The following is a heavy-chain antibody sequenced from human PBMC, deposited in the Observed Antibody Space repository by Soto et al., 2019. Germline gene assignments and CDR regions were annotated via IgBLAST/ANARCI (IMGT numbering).Heavy chain of an antibody. Sequence: EVQLVESGGGLVKPGGSLRLSCAASGFTFSSYSMNWVRQAPGKGLEWVSSISSSSSYIYYADSVKGRFTISRDNAKNSLYLKMNSLRAEDTAVYYGAREQTGFTMVRGVTKYYFDYWGQGTLVTVSS. CDR3: AREQTGFTMVRGVTKYYFDY. V-gene: IGHV3-21*01. D-gene: IGHD3-10*01. CDR2: ISSSSSYI. CDR1: GFTFSSYS. J-gene: IGHJ4*02.